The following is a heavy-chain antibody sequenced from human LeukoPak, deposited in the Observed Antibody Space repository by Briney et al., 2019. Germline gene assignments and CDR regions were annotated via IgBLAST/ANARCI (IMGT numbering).Heavy chain of an antibody. D-gene: IGHD3-16*01. V-gene: IGHV3-72*01. CDR3: ASVSAGLIEY. J-gene: IGHJ4*02. Sequence: GGSLRLSCATSGFSFSDHYMDWVRQAPGKGLEWVGHIRNKAKDYTTEYAASAEGRFSISRDDSKNSLYVQMNSLKTEDTAVYYCASVSAGLIEYWGQGTLVIVSS. CDR1: GFSFSDHY. CDR2: IRNKAKDYTT.